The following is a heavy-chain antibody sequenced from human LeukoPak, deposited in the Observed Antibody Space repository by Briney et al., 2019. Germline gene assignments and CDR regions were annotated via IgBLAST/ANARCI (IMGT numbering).Heavy chain of an antibody. V-gene: IGHV5-51*01. CDR2: IYPGDSDT. CDR3: ARPGLVDHYYFDY. D-gene: IGHD3/OR15-3a*01. J-gene: IGHJ4*02. CDR1: GYRFTSYW. Sequence: GESLKISCKGSGYRFTSYWIGWVRQMPGKGLEWMGIIYPGDSDTRYSPSFQGQVTISADKSISTAYLQWSSLKASDTAMYYCARPGLVDHYYFDYWGQGTLVTVSS.